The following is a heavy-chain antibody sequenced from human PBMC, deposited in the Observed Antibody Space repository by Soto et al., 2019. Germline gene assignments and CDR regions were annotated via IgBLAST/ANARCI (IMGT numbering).Heavy chain of an antibody. CDR2: ISSSSSYI. CDR1: GFTFSSYS. J-gene: IGHJ6*02. CDR3: ANIALGYCSGGSCYPHYYYYCMDV. V-gene: IGHV3-21*01. Sequence: GGSLRLSCAASGFTFSSYSMNWVRQAPGKGLEWVSSISSSSSYIYYADSVKGRFTISRDNAKNSLYLQMNSLRAEDTAVYYCANIALGYCSGGSCYPHYYYYCMDVWAKGPRSPSP. D-gene: IGHD2-15*01.